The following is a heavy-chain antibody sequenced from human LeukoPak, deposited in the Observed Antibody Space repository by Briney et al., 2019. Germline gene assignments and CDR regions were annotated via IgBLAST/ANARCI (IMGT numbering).Heavy chain of an antibody. D-gene: IGHD6-13*01. CDR1: GFTVSSNY. CDR3: ARDRAAADLDY. J-gene: IGHJ4*02. V-gene: IGHV3-53*01. CDR2: VYSGGDT. Sequence: GGSLRLSCAASGFTVSSNYMSWVRQAPGKGLEWVSVVYSGGDTYYADSVKGRFTISKDNSKNTLYLQMNSLRAEDTAVYYCARDRAAADLDYWGQGTLVTVSS.